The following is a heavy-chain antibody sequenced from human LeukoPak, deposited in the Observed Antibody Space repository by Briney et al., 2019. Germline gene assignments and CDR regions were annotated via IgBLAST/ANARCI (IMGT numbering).Heavy chain of an antibody. CDR2: INNDGSST. V-gene: IGHV3-74*01. CDR3: ARDLSGGTSWFDP. J-gene: IGHJ5*02. D-gene: IGHD1-1*01. Sequence: GGSLRLSCAASGFTFSSYWMHWVRQAPGKGLVWVSRINNDGSSTSYADSVKGRFTISRDNAKNTLYLQMNSLRAEDTAVYYCARDLSGGTSWFDPWGQGTLVTVSS. CDR1: GFTFSSYW.